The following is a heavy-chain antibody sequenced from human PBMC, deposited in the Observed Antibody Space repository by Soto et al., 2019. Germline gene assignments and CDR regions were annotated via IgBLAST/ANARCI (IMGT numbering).Heavy chain of an antibody. V-gene: IGHV1-8*01. D-gene: IGHD6-13*01. Sequence: ASVKVSCKASGYTFTSYDINWVRQATGQGLEWMGWMNPNSGNTGYAQKFQGRVTMTRNTSISTAYMELSSLRSEDTAVYYCARGDSSSWYRPYYMDVWGKGTTVTVSS. CDR1: GYTFTSYD. CDR3: ARGDSSSWYRPYYMDV. J-gene: IGHJ6*03. CDR2: MNPNSGNT.